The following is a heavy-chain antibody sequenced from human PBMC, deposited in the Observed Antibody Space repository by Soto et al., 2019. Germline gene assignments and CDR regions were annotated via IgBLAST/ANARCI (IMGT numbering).Heavy chain of an antibody. Sequence: QVQLVESGGGVVQPGRSLRLSCEVSGFTFNTFAMHWVRQAPGKGLEWVAVISYDGNNKYYADAVRGRFTISRDNSKNTVYLQMNSLRPEDTAVYYCARDYYDHSGYRSPGDYWGQGTQVTVSS. D-gene: IGHD3-22*01. V-gene: IGHV3-30-3*01. CDR1: GFTFNTFA. CDR2: ISYDGNNK. J-gene: IGHJ4*02. CDR3: ARDYYDHSGYRSPGDY.